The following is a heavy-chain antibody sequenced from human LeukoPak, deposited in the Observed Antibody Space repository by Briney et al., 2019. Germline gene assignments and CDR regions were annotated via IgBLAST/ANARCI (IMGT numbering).Heavy chain of an antibody. CDR1: GFTVSSNY. D-gene: IGHD5-18*01. CDR2: IYSGGST. CDR3: ASLFSGYSYGFDY. Sequence: GGSLRLSCAASGFTVSSNYMSWVRQAPGKGLEWVSVIYSGGSTYYADSVKGRFTISRDNSKNTLYLQMNSLRAEDTAVYYCASLFSGYSYGFDYWGQGTLVTVSS. V-gene: IGHV3-66*01. J-gene: IGHJ4*02.